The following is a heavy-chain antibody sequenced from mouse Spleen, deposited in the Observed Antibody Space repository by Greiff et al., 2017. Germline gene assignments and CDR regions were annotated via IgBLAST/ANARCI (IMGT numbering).Heavy chain of an antibody. D-gene: IGHD2-14*01. CDR2: IYPGSGST. CDR1: GYTFTSYW. CDR3: TRFYRYGFDY. Sequence: LQQPGSELVRPGASVKLSCKASGYTFTSYWMHWVKQRPGQGLEWIGNIYPGSGSTNYDEKFKSKATLTVDTSSSTAYMQLSSLTSEDSAVYYCTRFYRYGFDYWGQGTTLTVSS. V-gene: IGHV1S22*01. J-gene: IGHJ2*01.